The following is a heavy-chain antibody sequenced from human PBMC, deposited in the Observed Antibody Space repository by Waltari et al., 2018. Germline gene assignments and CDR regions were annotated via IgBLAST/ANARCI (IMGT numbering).Heavy chain of an antibody. D-gene: IGHD4-17*01. CDR2: IYSGGST. CDR1: GFTVSSNY. J-gene: IGHJ4*02. V-gene: IGHV3-53*01. Sequence: EVQLVESGGGLIQPGGSLRLSCAASGFTVSSNYMSWVRKAPGKGLEWVSVIYSGGSTYYADSVKGRFTISRDNSKNTLYLQMNSLRAEDTAVYYCARPVLNYGGNGGLGYWGQGTLVTVSS. CDR3: ARPVLNYGGNGGLGY.